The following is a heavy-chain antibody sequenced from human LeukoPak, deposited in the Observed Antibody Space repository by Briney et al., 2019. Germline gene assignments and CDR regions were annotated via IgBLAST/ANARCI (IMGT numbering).Heavy chain of an antibody. V-gene: IGHV3-53*01. D-gene: IGHD6-13*01. CDR1: GFTFSSNY. CDR3: AREGASSSFGY. Sequence: PGGSLRLSCVVSGFTFSSNYMSWVRQAPGKGLEWVSVLYSGGNTYHADSVKGRFTISRDNSKNTLYLQMNSLRAEDTAVYYCAREGASSSFGYWGQGTLVTVSS. J-gene: IGHJ4*02. CDR2: LYSGGNT.